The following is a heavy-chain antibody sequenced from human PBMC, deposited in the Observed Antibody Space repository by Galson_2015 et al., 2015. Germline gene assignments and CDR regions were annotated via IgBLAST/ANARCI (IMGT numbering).Heavy chain of an antibody. V-gene: IGHV3-23*01. Sequence: SLRLSCAVSGFTFSSSAMSWVRQAPGKGLEWVSAISGSGGSTYYADSVRGRFTISRDNSKNTLYLQMNSLRAEDTAVYYCAKDLDGGTRYYYYYMDVWGKGTTVTVSS. CDR3: AKDLDGGTRYYYYYMDV. D-gene: IGHD1-7*01. CDR2: ISGSGGST. J-gene: IGHJ6*03. CDR1: GFTFSSSA.